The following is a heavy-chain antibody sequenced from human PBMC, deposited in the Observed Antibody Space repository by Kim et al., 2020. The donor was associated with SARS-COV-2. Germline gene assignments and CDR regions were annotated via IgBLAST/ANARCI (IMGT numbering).Heavy chain of an antibody. CDR2: ISDIGGSL. CDR1: GFTFSTYA. CDR3: AKDPGVHLPPWYFYF. D-gene: IGHD3-10*01. J-gene: IGHJ2*01. Sequence: GGSLRLSCAASGFTFSTYAMSWVRQAPGKGLEWVSAISDIGGSLKYADSVKGRFTISRDNSKNTVYLQMNSLRGEDTAVYYCAKDPGVHLPPWYFYFWGRGTLVTVSS. V-gene: IGHV3-23*01.